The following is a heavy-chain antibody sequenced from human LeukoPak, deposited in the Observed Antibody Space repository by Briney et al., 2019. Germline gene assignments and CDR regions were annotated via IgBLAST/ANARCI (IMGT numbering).Heavy chain of an antibody. D-gene: IGHD4-23*01. J-gene: IGHJ3*02. CDR2: IYSGGST. V-gene: IGHV3-53*01. CDR3: ARSRVVIGDAFDI. Sequence: PGGSLRLSCAASGFTVSSNYMSWVRQAPGKGLEWVSVIYSGGSTYYADSVKGRFTISRDNSKNTLYLQMNSLRAEDTAVYYCARSRVVIGDAFDIWGQGTMVTVSS. CDR1: GFTVSSNY.